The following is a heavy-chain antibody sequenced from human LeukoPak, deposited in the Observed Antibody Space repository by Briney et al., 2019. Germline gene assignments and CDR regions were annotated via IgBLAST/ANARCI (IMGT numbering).Heavy chain of an antibody. CDR1: GYTLTELS. Sequence: ASVKVSCKVSGYTLTELSMHWVRQAPGKGRGGRGGFDAEDGETIYAQKFQGRVTMTEETSKDTAYMELSSLRSEDTAVYYCATAGYGYSSSYDYWGHGTLGTVSS. D-gene: IGHD6-6*01. CDR2: FDAEDGET. CDR3: ATAGYGYSSSYDY. V-gene: IGHV1-24*01. J-gene: IGHJ4*01.